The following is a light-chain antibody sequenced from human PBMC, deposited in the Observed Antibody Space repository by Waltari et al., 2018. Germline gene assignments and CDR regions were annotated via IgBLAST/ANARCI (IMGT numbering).Light chain of an antibody. CDR2: EAS. Sequence: DIRMTQSPSTLSASAGDRVIISCRASQSISKWLAWYHQKPGKAPKLLIYEASTLQSGVTSRFSGTGSGTDFTLTISSLQPDDFATYYCQQYNSYSLLTFGGGTKVEIK. CDR1: QSISKW. V-gene: IGKV1-5*03. CDR3: QQYNSYSLLT. J-gene: IGKJ4*01.